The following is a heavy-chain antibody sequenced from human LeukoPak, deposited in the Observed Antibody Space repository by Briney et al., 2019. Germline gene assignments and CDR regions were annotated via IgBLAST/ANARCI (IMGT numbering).Heavy chain of an antibody. CDR1: GFAFSSYW. Sequence: GGSLRLSCAASGFAFSSYWMHWVRHAPGKGLVWVSRLNSDGTSTSYADSVKGRFTISRDNAKNTLYLQMNSLRAEDTAVYYCARDPVNSGYPGGWGQGTLVTVSS. CDR2: LNSDGTST. D-gene: IGHD5-12*01. V-gene: IGHV3-74*01. J-gene: IGHJ4*02. CDR3: ARDPVNSGYPGG.